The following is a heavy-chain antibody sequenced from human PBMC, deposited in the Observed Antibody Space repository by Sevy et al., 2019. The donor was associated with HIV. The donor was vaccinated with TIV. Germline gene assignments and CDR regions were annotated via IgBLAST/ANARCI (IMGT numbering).Heavy chain of an antibody. CDR2: ISWNSNSV. CDR3: AKADGDSSGYYGLGGS. J-gene: IGHJ4*02. V-gene: IGHV3-9*01. D-gene: IGHD3-22*01. CDR1: GFAFDDYA. Sequence: GRSLRLSCAASGFAFDDYAMHWVRQAPGKGLEWVSGISWNSNSVAYADSVKGRFTISRDNAKNSLYLQMNSLRPADTVLYYCAKADGDSSGYYGLGGSWGQGTLVTVSS.